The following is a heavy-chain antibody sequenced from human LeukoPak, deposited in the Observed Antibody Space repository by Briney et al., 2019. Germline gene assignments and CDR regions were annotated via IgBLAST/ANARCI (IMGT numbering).Heavy chain of an antibody. Sequence: SETLSLTCTVSGGSISSSSYYWGWIRQPPGKGLEWIGSIYYSGSAYYNPSLKSRVTISVDKSKNQFSLKLSSVTAADTAVYYCARNRRLTGTYYFDYWGQGTLVTVSS. CDR1: GGSISSSSYY. CDR2: IYYSGSA. CDR3: ARNRRLTGTYYFDY. J-gene: IGHJ4*02. V-gene: IGHV4-39*07. D-gene: IGHD7-27*01.